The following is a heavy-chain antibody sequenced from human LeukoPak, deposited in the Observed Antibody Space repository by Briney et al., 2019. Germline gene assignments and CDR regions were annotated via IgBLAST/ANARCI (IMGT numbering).Heavy chain of an antibody. D-gene: IGHD5-18*01. V-gene: IGHV4-59*11. J-gene: IGHJ4*02. Sequence: PSETLSLTCTVSGGSISTHYWSWIRQSPGKGLEWIGYDYYSGDSKYHSSLNSRVTISVDTSKNQFSLKLTSVTNADTAVYYCARDGHTYGYFDYWGQGTPVTVSS. CDR3: ARDGHTYGYFDY. CDR2: DYYSGDS. CDR1: GGSISTHY.